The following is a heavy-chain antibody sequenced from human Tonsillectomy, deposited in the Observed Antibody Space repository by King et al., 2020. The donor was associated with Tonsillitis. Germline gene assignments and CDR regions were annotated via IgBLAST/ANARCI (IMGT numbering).Heavy chain of an antibody. Sequence: QLVQSGGGLVKPGGSLRLSCAASGFTFSSYSLNWVRQAPGKGLEWVSSISSSSSYIYYADSVKGRFTISRDNAKNSLYLQMNSLRAEDTAVYYCARDDSSSWIDYWGQGTLVTVSS. CDR3: ARDDSSSWIDY. D-gene: IGHD6-13*01. V-gene: IGHV3-21*01. CDR2: ISSSSSYI. J-gene: IGHJ4*02. CDR1: GFTFSSYS.